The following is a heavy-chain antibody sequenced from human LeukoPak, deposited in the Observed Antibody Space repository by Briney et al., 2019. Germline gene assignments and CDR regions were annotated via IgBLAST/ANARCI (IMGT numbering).Heavy chain of an antibody. CDR1: GGSFSGYY. CDR2: INHSGST. D-gene: IGHD3-3*01. CDR3: ARGWYYDFWSGYYFDH. J-gene: IGHJ4*02. V-gene: IGHV4-34*01. Sequence: SETLSLTCAVYGGSFSGYYWSWIRQPPGKGLEWIGEINHSGSTNYNPSLKSRVTISVDTSKNQFSLKLSSVTAADTAVYYCARGWYYDFWSGYYFDHWGQGTLVTVSS.